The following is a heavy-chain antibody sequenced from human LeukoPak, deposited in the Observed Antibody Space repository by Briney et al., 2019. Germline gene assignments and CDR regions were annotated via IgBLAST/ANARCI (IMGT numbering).Heavy chain of an antibody. CDR3: ARFSSIAAAFDY. D-gene: IGHD6-13*01. V-gene: IGHV4-4*07. CDR2: IYTSGST. CDR1: GGSISIYY. J-gene: IGHJ4*02. Sequence: SETLSLTCTVSGGSISIYYWSWIRQPAGKGLEWIGRIYTSGSTNYNPSLKSRVTMSVDTCKNQISLELSSVTAADTAVYYCARFSSIAAAFDYWGQGTLVTVSS.